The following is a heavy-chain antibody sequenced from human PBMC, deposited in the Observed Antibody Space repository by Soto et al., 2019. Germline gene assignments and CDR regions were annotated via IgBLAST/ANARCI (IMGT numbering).Heavy chain of an antibody. D-gene: IGHD3-10*01. V-gene: IGHV4-61*01. CDR3: ARESPMGNWFDP. CDR2: IYYSGST. CDR1: GGSVISGSYY. Sequence: AATLSLTCTVSGGSVISGSYYWSWLRQPPGKGLEWIGYIYYSGSTNYNPSLKSRVTISVDTSKNQFSLKLSSVTAADTAVYYCARESPMGNWFDPWGQGTLVTVSS. J-gene: IGHJ5*02.